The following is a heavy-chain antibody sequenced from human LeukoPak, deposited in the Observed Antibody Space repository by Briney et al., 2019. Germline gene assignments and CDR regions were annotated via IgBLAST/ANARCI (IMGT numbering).Heavy chain of an antibody. J-gene: IGHJ4*02. V-gene: IGHV3-7*03. Sequence: GGSLRLSCAAFGFTFSSYWMSWVRQAPGKGLEWVANIKQDGSEKYYVDSVKGRFTISRDNAKNSLYLQMNSLRAEDTAVYYCARDRDNWNYWCLDYWGQGTLVTVSS. D-gene: IGHD1-7*01. CDR2: IKQDGSEK. CDR3: ARDRDNWNYWCLDY. CDR1: GFTFSSYW.